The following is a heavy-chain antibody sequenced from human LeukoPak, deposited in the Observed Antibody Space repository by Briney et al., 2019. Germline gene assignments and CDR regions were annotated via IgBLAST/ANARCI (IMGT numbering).Heavy chain of an antibody. Sequence: SETLSLTCTVSGGSISSYYWSWIRQPPGKGLEWIGYIYYSGSTNYNPSLKSRVTTSVDTSKNQFSLKLSSVTAADTAVYYCARDRGGSGSQDYYYYGMDVWGKGTTVTVSS. CDR2: IYYSGST. CDR1: GGSISSYY. CDR3: ARDRGGSGSQDYYYYGMDV. D-gene: IGHD3-10*01. J-gene: IGHJ6*04. V-gene: IGHV4-59*01.